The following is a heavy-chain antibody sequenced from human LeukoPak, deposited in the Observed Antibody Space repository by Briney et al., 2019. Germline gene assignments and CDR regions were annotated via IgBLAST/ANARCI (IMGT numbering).Heavy chain of an antibody. CDR3: TTDRYCSSTTCPLTFDL. V-gene: IGHV3-15*01. CDR2: IKSYIDGGTT. CDR1: GFTFSNAW. J-gene: IGHJ4*02. D-gene: IGHD2-2*01. Sequence: GGSLRLSCAASGFTFSNAWMNWVRQAPGKGLEWVGHIKSYIDGGTTDYAAPVKDRFTISRDDSKNTLYLQMNSLKTEDTAVYYCTTDRYCSSTTCPLTFDLWGQGTLVTVSS.